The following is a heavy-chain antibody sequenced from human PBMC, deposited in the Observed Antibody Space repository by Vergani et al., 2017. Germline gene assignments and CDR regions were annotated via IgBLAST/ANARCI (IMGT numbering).Heavy chain of an antibody. CDR2: TINKANSYTT. D-gene: IGHD3-22*01. Sequence: EVQLVESGGGLVQPGGSLRLSCAASGFTFSDHYIDWVRQAPGKGLEWVGRTINKANSYTTEYAASVKGRFTISRDDSKSIAYLQMNILKTEDTAVYYCTRDGYYYDSSGSSRFDYWGQGTLVTVSS. CDR3: TRDGYYYDSSGSSRFDY. CDR1: GFTFSDHY. V-gene: IGHV3-72*01. J-gene: IGHJ4*02.